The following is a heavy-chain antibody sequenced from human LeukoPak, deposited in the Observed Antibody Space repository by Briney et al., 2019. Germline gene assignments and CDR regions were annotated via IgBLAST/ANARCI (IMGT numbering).Heavy chain of an antibody. J-gene: IGHJ4*02. D-gene: IGHD6-13*01. V-gene: IGHV1-2*02. Sequence: GASVKVSCKASGYTFTGYYMHWVRQAPGQGLEWMGWINPNSGGTNYRVTMTRDTSISTVYMELSSLRSDDTAVYYCARDADYSSSWDYWGQGTLVTVSS. CDR1: GYTFTGYY. CDR3: ARDADYSSSWDY. CDR2: INPNSGGT.